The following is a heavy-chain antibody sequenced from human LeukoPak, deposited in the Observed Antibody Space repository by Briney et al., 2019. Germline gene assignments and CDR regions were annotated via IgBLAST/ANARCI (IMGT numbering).Heavy chain of an antibody. CDR3: AKVDDGKNFDY. D-gene: IGHD2/OR15-2a*01. Sequence: GGSLRLSCAASGFTVSSNYMSWVRQAPGKGLEWVSVIYSGGSTYYADSVKGRFTISRDNSKNTLYLQMNSLRAEDTVVYYCAKVDDGKNFDYWGQGTLVTVSS. J-gene: IGHJ4*02. V-gene: IGHV3-53*01. CDR1: GFTVSSNY. CDR2: IYSGGST.